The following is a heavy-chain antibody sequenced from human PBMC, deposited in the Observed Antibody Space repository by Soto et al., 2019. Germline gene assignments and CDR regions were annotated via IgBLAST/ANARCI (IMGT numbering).Heavy chain of an antibody. CDR3: ARDQSGWYSTFDY. CDR2: ISGSSSTI. V-gene: IGHV3-48*01. J-gene: IGHJ4*02. CDR1: GFTFSRYS. D-gene: IGHD6-19*01. Sequence: HPGGSLRLSCAASGFTFSRYSMNWVRQAPGKGLEWVSYISGSSSTIYYADSVKGRFTISRDNAKNSLYLQMNSPRAEDTAVYYCARDQSGWYSTFDYWGQGTQVTVSS.